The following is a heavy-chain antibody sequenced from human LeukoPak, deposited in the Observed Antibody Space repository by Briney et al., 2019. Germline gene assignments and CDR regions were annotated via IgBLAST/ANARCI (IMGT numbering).Heavy chain of an antibody. V-gene: IGHV6-1*01. J-gene: IGHJ4*02. CDR1: GDSVSSNSVA. D-gene: IGHD6-13*01. CDR3: AGTKGLKDGIAATDY. CDR2: TYYRSKWFN. Sequence: SQTLSLTCAISGDSVSSNSVAWHWIRQSPSRGLEWLGRTYYRSKWFNDYVASVKSRIIINPDTSKNQFSLQLNSVTPDDTAVYYCAGTKGLKDGIAATDYWGQGTLVTVSS.